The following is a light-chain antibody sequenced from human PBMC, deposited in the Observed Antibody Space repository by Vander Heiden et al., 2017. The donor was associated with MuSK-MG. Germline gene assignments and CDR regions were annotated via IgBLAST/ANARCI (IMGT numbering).Light chain of an antibody. Sequence: EIVLTQSPGTLSLSPGERATLSCRASQGVSSSSLAWYQQKPGQAPRLLIYGASRRATGIPDRFSGSGSGTDFTLTISSLEPEDFAVYFCQQDGSSQCTFGQGTKMEIK. CDR1: QGVSSSS. V-gene: IGKV3-20*01. CDR3: QQDGSSQCT. J-gene: IGKJ2*02. CDR2: GAS.